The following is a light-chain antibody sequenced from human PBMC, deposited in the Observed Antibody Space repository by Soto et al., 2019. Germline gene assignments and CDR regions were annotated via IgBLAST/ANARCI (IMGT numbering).Light chain of an antibody. CDR1: SSDVGGYNY. Sequence: QSALTQPRSVSGSPGQSVTISCTGTSSDVGGYNYVSWYQQHPGKAPKLMIYDVTKRPSGVPDRFSGSKSGNTASLTISALQSEDEADYYCCSYTGSYTLKVFGGGTKPTVL. CDR3: CSYTGSYTLKV. V-gene: IGLV2-11*01. J-gene: IGLJ3*02. CDR2: DVT.